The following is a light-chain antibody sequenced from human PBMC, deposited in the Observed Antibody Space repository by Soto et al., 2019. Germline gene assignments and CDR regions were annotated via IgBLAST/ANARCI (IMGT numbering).Light chain of an antibody. J-gene: IGLJ3*02. CDR3: TSYAGSNDLGV. CDR1: SSDVGAYNR. V-gene: IGLV2-18*02. CDR2: EVN. Sequence: QSVLTQPPSVSASPGQSVTIPCTATSSDVGAYNRVSWYQQYPGTPPKLMISEVNNRPSGVPDRFSGSKSGNTASLTISGLQAEDEADYYCTSYAGSNDLGVFGGGTKLTVL.